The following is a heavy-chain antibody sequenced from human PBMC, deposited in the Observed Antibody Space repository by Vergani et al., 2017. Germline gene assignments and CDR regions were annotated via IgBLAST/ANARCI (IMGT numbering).Heavy chain of an antibody. J-gene: IGHJ5*02. CDR3: ARDCHSDSSGYYYYNNWFDP. Sequence: QVQLVQSGAEVKKPGASVKVSCKASGYTFTSYGISWVRQAPGQGLEWMGWISAYNGNTNYAQKPQGRVTMTTDTSTSTAYMELRSLRSDDTAVYYCARDCHSDSSGYYYYNNWFDPWGQGTLVTVSS. CDR1: GYTFTSYG. D-gene: IGHD3-22*01. V-gene: IGHV1-18*04. CDR2: ISAYNGNT.